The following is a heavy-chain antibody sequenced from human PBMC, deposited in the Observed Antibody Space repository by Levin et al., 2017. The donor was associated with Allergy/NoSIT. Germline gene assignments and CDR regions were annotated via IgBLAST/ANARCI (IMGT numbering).Heavy chain of an antibody. V-gene: IGHV1-69*06. Sequence: SVKVSCKASGGTFSSYAISWVRQAPGQGLEWMGGIIPIFGTANYAQKFQGRVTITADKSTSTAYMELSSLRSEDTAVYYCASLTHYTGSNWFDPWGQGTLVTVSS. CDR3: ASLTHYTGSNWFDP. D-gene: IGHD4-11*01. CDR1: GGTFSSYA. J-gene: IGHJ5*02. CDR2: IIPIFGTA.